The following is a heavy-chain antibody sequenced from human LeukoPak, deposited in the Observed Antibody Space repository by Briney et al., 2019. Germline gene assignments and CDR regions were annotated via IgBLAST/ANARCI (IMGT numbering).Heavy chain of an antibody. CDR3: ARDGPMVRGFDY. CDR1: GYTFTSYY. CDR2: INPNSGGT. V-gene: IGHV1-2*02. Sequence: ASVKVSCKASGYTFTSYYMHWVRQAPGQGLEWMGWINPNSGGTNYAQKFQGRVTMTRDTSISTAYMELSRLRSDDTAVYYCARDGPMVRGFDYWGQGTLVTVSS. J-gene: IGHJ4*02. D-gene: IGHD3-10*01.